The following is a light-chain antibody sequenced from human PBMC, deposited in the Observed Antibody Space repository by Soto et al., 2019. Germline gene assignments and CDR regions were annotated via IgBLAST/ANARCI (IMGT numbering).Light chain of an antibody. V-gene: IGLV2-8*01. Sequence: QSALTQPPSASGSPGQSVTISCTGTSSDVGGYNYVSWYQHHPGKAPKLIIYEVDERPSGVPDRFSGSKSGNTASLTVSGLQAEDEADYYCSSYVGIYTVLFGGGTKLTVL. CDR3: SSYVGIYTVL. J-gene: IGLJ2*01. CDR1: SSDVGGYNY. CDR2: EVD.